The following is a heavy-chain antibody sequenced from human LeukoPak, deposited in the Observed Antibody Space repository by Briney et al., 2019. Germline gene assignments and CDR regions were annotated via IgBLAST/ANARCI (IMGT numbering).Heavy chain of an antibody. J-gene: IGHJ5*02. CDR2: ISGSGGST. Sequence: PGGPLRVSCAASGFTFSNYGMSWVRQAPGKGLEWVSGISGSGGSTYYADSVKGRFTISRDNSKNTLYLQMNSLRAEDTAVYYCARDLGAPWGQGTLVTVSS. V-gene: IGHV3-23*01. D-gene: IGHD4/OR15-4a*01. CDR1: GFTFSNYG. CDR3: ARDLGAP.